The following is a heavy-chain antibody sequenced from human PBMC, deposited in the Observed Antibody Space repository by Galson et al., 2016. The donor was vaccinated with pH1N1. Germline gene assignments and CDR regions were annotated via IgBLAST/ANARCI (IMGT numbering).Heavy chain of an antibody. J-gene: IGHJ4*02. V-gene: IGHV1-69*13. D-gene: IGHD4-17*01. CDR3: AGAGFGAYKFDS. Sequence: SVKVSCKASGGTFSSYAISWVRQAPGHGLEWMGGIIPIFGILNYAQNFQGRVTITADEFTRTAYMELSSLTSEDTAVYYCAGAGFGAYKFDSWGQGTLVTVSS. CDR2: IIPIFGIL. CDR1: GGTFSSYA.